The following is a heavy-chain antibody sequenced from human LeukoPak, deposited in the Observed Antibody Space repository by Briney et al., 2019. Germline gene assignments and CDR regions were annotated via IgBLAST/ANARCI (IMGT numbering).Heavy chain of an antibody. CDR1: GFTFSSYW. CDR3: AXXQXEXGXTSPTDFWSAS. V-gene: IGHV3-7*03. CDR2: IKQDGSEK. Sequence: PGGSLRLSCAASGFTFSSYWMSWVRQAPGKGLEWVANIKQDGSEKYYVDSVKGRFTITRDNAKNSLYLQMNSLRAEDTAVYYCAXXQXEXGXTSPTDFWSASWGQGTLVTVSS. D-gene: IGHD3-3*01. J-gene: IGHJ4*02.